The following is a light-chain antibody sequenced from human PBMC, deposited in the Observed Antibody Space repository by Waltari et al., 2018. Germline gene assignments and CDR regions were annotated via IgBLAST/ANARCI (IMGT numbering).Light chain of an antibody. CDR1: NDDVGGYTY. V-gene: IGLV2-11*01. Sequence: QSALTQPRSLSASPGQSVTTPCTAINDDVGGYTYVSWYLQHPGQAPKLLIYDVNKGPSGIPDRFSGSSSGSTASLTIAGLQTEDEAHYYCCSYAGSRKVFGGGTKLTVL. CDR2: DVN. J-gene: IGLJ2*01. CDR3: CSYAGSRKV.